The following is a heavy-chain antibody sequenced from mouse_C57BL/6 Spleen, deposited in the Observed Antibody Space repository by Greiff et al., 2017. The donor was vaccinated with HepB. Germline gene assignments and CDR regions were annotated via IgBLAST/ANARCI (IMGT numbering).Heavy chain of an antibody. CDR3: ARDMDDYEAWFAY. Sequence: QVQLQQSGAELVKPGASVKLSCKASGYTFTSYWMHWVKQRPGQGLEWIGMIHPNSGSTNYNEKFKSKATLTVDKSSSTAYMQLSSLTSEDSAVYYCARDMDDYEAWFAYWGQGTLVTVSA. V-gene: IGHV1-64*01. D-gene: IGHD2-4*01. J-gene: IGHJ3*01. CDR2: IHPNSGST. CDR1: GYTFTSYW.